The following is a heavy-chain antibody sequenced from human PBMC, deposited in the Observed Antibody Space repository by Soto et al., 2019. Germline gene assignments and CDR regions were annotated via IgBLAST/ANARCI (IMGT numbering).Heavy chain of an antibody. CDR3: ARGGTKGYCSGGSCYPLRYYFDY. D-gene: IGHD2-15*01. J-gene: IGHJ4*02. Sequence: GASVKVSCKASGYTFTGYYTHWVRQAPGQGLEWMGWINPNSGGTNYAQKFQGWVTMTRDTSISTAYMELSRLRSDDTAVYYCARGGTKGYCSGGSCYPLRYYFDYWGQGTLVTVSS. CDR2: INPNSGGT. V-gene: IGHV1-2*04. CDR1: GYTFTGYY.